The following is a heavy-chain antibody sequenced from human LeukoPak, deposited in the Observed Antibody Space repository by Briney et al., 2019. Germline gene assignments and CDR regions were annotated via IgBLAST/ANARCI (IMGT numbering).Heavy chain of an antibody. J-gene: IGHJ4*02. CDR2: IYYSGST. CDR1: GGSISSYY. CDR3: ARDILAYFDY. Sequence: SETLSLTCTVSGGSISSYYGSWIRQPPGKGLEWIGYIYYSGSTNYNPSLKSRVTISVDTSKNQFSLKLSSVTAADTAVYYCARDILAYFDYWGQGTLVTVSS. D-gene: IGHD2-21*01. V-gene: IGHV4-59*01.